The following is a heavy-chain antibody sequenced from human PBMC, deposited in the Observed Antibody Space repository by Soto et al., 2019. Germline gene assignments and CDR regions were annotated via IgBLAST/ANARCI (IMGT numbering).Heavy chain of an antibody. CDR2: ISSSSSTI. CDR1: EFTFSFYG. D-gene: IGHD4-17*01. V-gene: IGHV3-48*02. CDR3: ARLDYGDHAIFDY. Sequence: LRLSCEVSEFTFSFYGMNWVRQAPGKGLEWISYISSSSSTIYYADSVGGRFTISRDNAKNSLYLQMNSLSDEDTAVYYCARLDYGDHAIFDYWDEGTLVTVSS. J-gene: IGHJ4*02.